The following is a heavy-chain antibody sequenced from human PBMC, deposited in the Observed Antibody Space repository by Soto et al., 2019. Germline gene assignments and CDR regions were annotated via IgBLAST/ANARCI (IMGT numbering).Heavy chain of an antibody. CDR1: GFTFSSYG. CDR3: AKGRGTYYYDSSGYYALDY. CDR2: ISYDGSNQ. D-gene: IGHD3-22*01. Sequence: GGSLRLSCAASGFTFSSYGMHWVRQAPGKGLEWVAVISYDGSNQYYADSVKGRFTISRDNSKNTLYLQMNSLRAEDTAVYYCAKGRGTYYYDSSGYYALDYWGQGTLVTVSS. V-gene: IGHV3-30*18. J-gene: IGHJ4*02.